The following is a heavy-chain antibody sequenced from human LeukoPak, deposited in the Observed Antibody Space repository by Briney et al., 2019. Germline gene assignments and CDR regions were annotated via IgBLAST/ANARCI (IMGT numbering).Heavy chain of an antibody. J-gene: IGHJ4*02. D-gene: IGHD4-11*01. CDR2: IYTSGST. Sequence: KASETLSLTCTVSGGSISSGSYYWSWIRQPAGRGLEWIGRIYTSGSTNYNPSLKSRVTISVDTSKNQFSLKLSSVTAADTAVYYCARTDYPVYFDYWGQGTLLTVSS. V-gene: IGHV4-61*02. CDR1: GGSISSGSYY. CDR3: ARTDYPVYFDY.